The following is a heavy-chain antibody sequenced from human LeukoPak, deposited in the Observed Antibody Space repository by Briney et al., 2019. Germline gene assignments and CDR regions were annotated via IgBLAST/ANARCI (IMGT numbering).Heavy chain of an antibody. V-gene: IGHV3-30*18. D-gene: IGHD1-26*01. J-gene: IGHJ4*02. CDR2: ISYDGKVT. CDR1: GFTFSNFG. Sequence: GGSLRLSCAASGFTFSNFGMHWVRQAPGKGLEWMAVISYDGKVTYYADSVKGRFTISRDNSKNTLYLQMTSLRGEDTALYYCAKDDGELPYYWGQGTLVTVSS. CDR3: AKDDGELPYY.